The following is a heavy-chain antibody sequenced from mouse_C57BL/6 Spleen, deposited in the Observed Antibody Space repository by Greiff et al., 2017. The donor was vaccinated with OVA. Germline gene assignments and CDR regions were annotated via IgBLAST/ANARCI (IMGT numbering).Heavy chain of an antibody. CDR2: ISSGSSTI. CDR1: GFTFSDYG. D-gene: IGHD1-1*01. CDR3: AGGYRSGYYFDY. J-gene: IGHJ2*01. Sequence: EVQLVESGGGLVKPGGSLKLSCAASGFTFSDYGMHWVRQAPEKGLEWVAYISSGSSTIYYADTVTGRFTISRDNAKNTLFLQRTSLRSEDTAMYYCAGGYRSGYYFDYWGQGTTLTVSS. V-gene: IGHV5-17*01.